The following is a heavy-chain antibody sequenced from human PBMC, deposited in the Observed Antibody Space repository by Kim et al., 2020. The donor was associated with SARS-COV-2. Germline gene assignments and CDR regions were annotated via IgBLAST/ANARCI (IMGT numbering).Heavy chain of an antibody. J-gene: IGHJ4*02. CDR3: ARGGYRIAAAGGRAVHPRKYYFDY. CDR1: GGSFSGYY. V-gene: IGHV4-34*01. Sequence: SETLSLTCAVYGGSFSGYYWSWIRQPPGKGLEWIGEINHSGSTNYNPSLKSRVTISVDTSKNQFSLKLSSVTAADTAVYYCARGGYRIAAAGGRAVHPRKYYFDYWGQGTLVTVSS. D-gene: IGHD6-13*01. CDR2: INHSGST.